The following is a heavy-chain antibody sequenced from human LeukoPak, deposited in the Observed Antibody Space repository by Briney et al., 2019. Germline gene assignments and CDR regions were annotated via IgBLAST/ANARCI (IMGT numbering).Heavy chain of an antibody. CDR2: VNHSGNT. CDR3: ARGRSRPYFDY. D-gene: IGHD5/OR15-5a*01. Sequence: PSETLSLTCAVYGGSLNSYYWIWIRQPPGKGLEWIGEVNHSGNTNYNPSLKSRVTMSVDTSKNQFSLKLRSVTAADTAVYYCARGRSRPYFDYWGQGTLVTVSS. V-gene: IGHV4-34*01. J-gene: IGHJ4*02. CDR1: GGSLNSYY.